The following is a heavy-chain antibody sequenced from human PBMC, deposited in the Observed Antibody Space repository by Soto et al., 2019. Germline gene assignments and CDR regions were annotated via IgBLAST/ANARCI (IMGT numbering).Heavy chain of an antibody. J-gene: IGHJ3*02. CDR3: ARGFLEWGECAFDI. CDR2: INPNSGGT. D-gene: IGHD3-3*01. V-gene: IGHV1-2*04. Sequence: ASVKVSCKASGYTFTCYYMHWVRQAPGQGLEWMGWINPNSGGTNYAQKFQGWVTMTRDTSISTAYMELSRLRSDDTAVYYCARGFLEWGECAFDIWGQGTTVTVSS. CDR1: GYTFTCYY.